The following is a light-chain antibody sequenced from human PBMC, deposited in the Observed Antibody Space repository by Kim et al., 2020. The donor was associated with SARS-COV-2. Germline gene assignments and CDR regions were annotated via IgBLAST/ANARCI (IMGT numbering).Light chain of an antibody. J-gene: IGKJ4*01. Sequence: ASVGDRVTINCRASQGISRWLARYQQKPGKAPKILIYAASSLPSGVPSRFSGSGSGTDFTLTISSLQPEDFATYYCQQTNSFPLTFGGGTKVDIK. CDR1: QGISRW. CDR2: AAS. V-gene: IGKV1D-12*01. CDR3: QQTNSFPLT.